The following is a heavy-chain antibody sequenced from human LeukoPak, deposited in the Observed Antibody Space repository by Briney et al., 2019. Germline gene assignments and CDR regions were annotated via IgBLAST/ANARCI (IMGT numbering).Heavy chain of an antibody. CDR2: INHSGST. J-gene: IGHJ4*02. V-gene: IGHV4-34*01. CDR3: ARLVATAMVVYFDY. Sequence: PSETLSLTCAVYGGSFSGYYWSWIRQPPGKGLEWIGEINHSGSTNYNPSLKSRVTISVDTSKSQFSLKLSSVTAADTAVYYCARLVATAMVVYFDYSGQGTLVTVSS. CDR1: GGSFSGYY. D-gene: IGHD5-18*01.